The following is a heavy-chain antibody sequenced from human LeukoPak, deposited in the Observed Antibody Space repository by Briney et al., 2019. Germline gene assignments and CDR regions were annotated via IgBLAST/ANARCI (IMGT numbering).Heavy chain of an antibody. CDR3: ATDEIIAAAGYFDY. J-gene: IGHJ4*02. Sequence: GGSLRLSCAASGFTFSSYSMNWVRQAPGKGLEWVSYISSSSSTIYYADSVKGRFTISRDNAKNSLYLQMNSLRAEDTAVYYCATDEIIAAAGYFDYWGQGTLVTVSS. CDR1: GFTFSSYS. D-gene: IGHD6-13*01. CDR2: ISSSSSTI. V-gene: IGHV3-48*04.